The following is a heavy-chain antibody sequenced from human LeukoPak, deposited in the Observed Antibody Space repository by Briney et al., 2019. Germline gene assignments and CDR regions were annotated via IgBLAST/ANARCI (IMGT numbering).Heavy chain of an antibody. CDR3: ARHRSHCSGGSCYSGTYYFDY. V-gene: IGHV5-10-1*01. J-gene: IGHJ4*02. D-gene: IGHD2-15*01. CDR2: IDPSDSYT. Sequence: AESLRISCKGSGYSFTSYWISWVRQMPGKGLEWMGRIDPSDSYTNYSPSFQGHVTISADKSISTAYLQWSSLKASDTAMYYCARHRSHCSGGSCYSGTYYFDYWGQGTLVTVSS. CDR1: GYSFTSYW.